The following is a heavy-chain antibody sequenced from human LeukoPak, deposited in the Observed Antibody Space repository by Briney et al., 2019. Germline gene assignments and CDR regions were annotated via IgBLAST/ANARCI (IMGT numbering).Heavy chain of an antibody. V-gene: IGHV1-69*05. D-gene: IGHD3-22*01. CDR2: IIPIFGTA. CDR1: GGTFSSYA. Sequence: ASVKVSCKASGGTFSSYAISWVRQAPGPGLEWMGGIIPIFGTANYAQKFQGRVTITTDESTSTAYMELSSLRSEDTAVYYCASNYSDSSGYYTHFDYWGQGTLVTVSS. CDR3: ASNYSDSSGYYTHFDY. J-gene: IGHJ4*02.